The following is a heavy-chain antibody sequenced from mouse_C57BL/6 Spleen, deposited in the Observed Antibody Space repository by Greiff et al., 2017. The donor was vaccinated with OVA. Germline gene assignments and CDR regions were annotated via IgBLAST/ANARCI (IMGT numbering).Heavy chain of an antibody. Sequence: QVQLQQPGAELVKPGASVKLSCKASGYTFTSYWMQWVKQRPGQGLEWIGEIDPSDSYTNYNQKFKGKATLTVDTSSSTAYMQLSSLTSEDSAVYYCARGELRDYYAMDYWGQGTSVTVSS. J-gene: IGHJ4*01. CDR3: ARGELRDYYAMDY. CDR1: GYTFTSYW. CDR2: IDPSDSYT. V-gene: IGHV1-50*01. D-gene: IGHD2-4*01.